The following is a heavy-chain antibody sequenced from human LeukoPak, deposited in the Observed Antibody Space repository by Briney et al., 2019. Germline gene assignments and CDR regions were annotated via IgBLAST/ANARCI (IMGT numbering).Heavy chain of an antibody. V-gene: IGHV3-53*01. CDR1: GFTVSSNY. D-gene: IGHD3-22*01. J-gene: IGHJ4*02. CDR2: FYSGGDT. CDR3: ARDNYSDSSV. Sequence: PGGSLRLSCAASGFTVSSNYMSWVRQAPGKGLEWVSVFYSGGDTYYADSVKGRFTISRDNSKNTLYLQMNSLRAEDTAVYYCARDNYSDSSVWGQGTLVTVSP.